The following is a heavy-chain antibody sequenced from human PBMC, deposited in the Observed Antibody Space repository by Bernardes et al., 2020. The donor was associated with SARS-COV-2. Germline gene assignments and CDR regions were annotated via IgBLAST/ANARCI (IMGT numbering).Heavy chain of an antibody. D-gene: IGHD6-13*01. CDR3: ARDFGVDTGYSSTSSV. Sequence: GGSLRLSCAASGFTFSSYGMHWVRQAPGKGLEWVAVIWYDGSNKYYADSVKGRFTISRDNSKNTLYLQMNSLRAEDTAVYYCARDFGVDTGYSSTSSVWGQGTTVTVSS. CDR2: IWYDGSNK. V-gene: IGHV3-33*01. CDR1: GFTFSSYG. J-gene: IGHJ6*02.